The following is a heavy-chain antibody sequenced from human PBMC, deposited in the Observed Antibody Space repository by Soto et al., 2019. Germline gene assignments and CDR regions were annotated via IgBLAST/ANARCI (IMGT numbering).Heavy chain of an antibody. Sequence: QVQLQESGPGLVKPSETLSLTCIVSGGSLSSYSWSWIRQPPGKGLDWIAYISYTGTTNYNPSLKSRVTITMDTSKNQFSLRLNSVTAADTAVYYCARLVVDAFDIWGLGTMVTVSS. V-gene: IGHV4-59*08. CDR1: GGSLSSYS. J-gene: IGHJ3*02. CDR2: ISYTGTT. CDR3: ARLVVDAFDI. D-gene: IGHD2-15*01.